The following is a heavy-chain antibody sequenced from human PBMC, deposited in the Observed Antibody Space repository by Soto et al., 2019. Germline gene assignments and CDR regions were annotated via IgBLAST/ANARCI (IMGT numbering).Heavy chain of an antibody. Sequence: QVQLVQSGPEVKKPGASVKVSCKASGYTFTSYGISWVRQAPGQGLEWMGWISTYNGSPNYAQKLQGRVTMTTDTSTSTAYMELRSLRSDDTAVFYCARAPLYSTSPKSAFDIWGQGTVVTVSS. CDR2: ISTYNGSP. D-gene: IGHD6-6*01. CDR1: GYTFTSYG. CDR3: ARAPLYSTSPKSAFDI. J-gene: IGHJ3*02. V-gene: IGHV1-18*01.